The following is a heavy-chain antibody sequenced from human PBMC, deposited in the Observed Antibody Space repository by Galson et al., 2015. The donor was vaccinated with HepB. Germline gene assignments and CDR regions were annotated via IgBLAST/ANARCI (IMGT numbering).Heavy chain of an antibody. CDR2: IYYSGST. J-gene: IGHJ2*01. CDR1: GGSISSSSYY. CDR3: ARQLLWFGELLGYFDL. Sequence: ETLSLTCTVSGGSISSSSYYWGWIRQPPGKGLEWIGSIYYSGSTYYNPSLKSRVTISVDTSKNQFSLKLSSVTAADTAVYYCARQLLWFGELLGYFDLWGRGTLVTVSS. V-gene: IGHV4-39*01. D-gene: IGHD3-10*01.